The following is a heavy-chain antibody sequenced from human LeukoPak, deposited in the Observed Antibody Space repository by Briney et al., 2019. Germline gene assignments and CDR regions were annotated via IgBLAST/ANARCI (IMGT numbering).Heavy chain of an antibody. CDR2: VYHSGTI. D-gene: IGHD1-26*01. CDR1: GGSISRTHW. V-gene: IGHV4-4*02. Sequence: PSGTLSLTCAVSGGSISRTHWWTWVRQPPGKGLEWIGEVYHSGTINYNPSLKSRVTISIDTSKDQFSLKLRSVTAADTAVYYCARSPSGSSSRWFDLWGRGTLVTVSS. J-gene: IGHJ5*02. CDR3: ARSPSGSSSRWFDL.